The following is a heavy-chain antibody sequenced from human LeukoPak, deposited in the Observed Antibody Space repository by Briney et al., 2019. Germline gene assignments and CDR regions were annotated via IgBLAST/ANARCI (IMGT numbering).Heavy chain of an antibody. CDR1: GYTFTNHY. D-gene: IGHD1-20*01. Sequence: ASVKVSCKASGYTFTNHYMHWVRQAPGQGLEWMGLINPSGGSTSYAPKFQGRVTVTRDTSTSTVYMELSSLRSEDTAVYYCARDGLYNRNDLYFDSWGQGTLVTVSS. J-gene: IGHJ4*02. CDR2: INPSGGST. V-gene: IGHV1-46*01. CDR3: ARDGLYNRNDLYFDS.